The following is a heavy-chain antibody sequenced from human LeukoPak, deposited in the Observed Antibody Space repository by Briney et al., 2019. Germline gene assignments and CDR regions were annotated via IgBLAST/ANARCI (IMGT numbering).Heavy chain of an antibody. V-gene: IGHV1-2*02. CDR3: ARGDCSSTSCYVFFDY. CDR2: INPNSGGT. CDR1: GYTFTGYY. J-gene: IGHJ4*02. D-gene: IGHD2-2*01. Sequence: GASVKVSCKASGYTFTGYYMHWVRQAPGQGLEWMGWINPNSGGTNYARKFQGRVTMTRDTSISTAYMELSRLRSDDTAVYYCARGDCSSTSCYVFFDYWGQGTLVTVSS.